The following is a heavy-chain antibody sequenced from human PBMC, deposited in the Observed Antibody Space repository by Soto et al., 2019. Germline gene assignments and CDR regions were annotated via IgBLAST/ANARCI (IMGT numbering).Heavy chain of an antibody. CDR1: GGSISSSSYY. CDR2: IYNNENP. D-gene: IGHD2-2*01. V-gene: IGHV4-39*01. CDR3: ERLAGYCSINGCHGDYAMDV. Sequence: SETLSLTCTVSGGSISSSSYYWGWIRQPPGKGLEWIGSIYNNENPNYNPSLKSRVAISVDTSKNQFSLRLTSVTAADTAVYYCERLAGYCSINGCHGDYAMDVWGQGTTVTVSS. J-gene: IGHJ6*02.